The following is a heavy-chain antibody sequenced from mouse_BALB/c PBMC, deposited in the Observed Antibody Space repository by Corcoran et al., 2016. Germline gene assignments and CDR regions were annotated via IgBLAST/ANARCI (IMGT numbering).Heavy chain of an antibody. Sequence: EVLLQQSGPELVKPGASVKIPCKASGYTFTDYNMDWVRQSHGKSLEWIGDINPRSGGTIYNQKVKGKATLTVDKSSSTAYMELRSLTSEDTAVYDCARWGITTFYYWGQGTTVTVSS. J-gene: IGHJ2*01. CDR1: GYTFTDYN. CDR3: ARWGITTFYY. CDR2: INPRSGGT. D-gene: IGHD1-1*01. V-gene: IGHV1-18*01.